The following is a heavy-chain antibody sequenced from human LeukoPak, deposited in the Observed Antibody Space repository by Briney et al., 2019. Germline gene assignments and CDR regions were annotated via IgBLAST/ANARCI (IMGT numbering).Heavy chain of an antibody. CDR3: ARVTQRDSNLYGMDV. Sequence: GASVKVSCKASGGTFSSYPISWVRQAPGQGLAWMGGIIPMFGTTNYALKFQGRVTITADESTSTAYMELSSLESEDTAVYYCARVTQRDSNLYGMDVWGQGTTVTVSS. V-gene: IGHV1-69*13. CDR1: GGTFSSYP. J-gene: IGHJ6*02. D-gene: IGHD4-11*01. CDR2: IIPMFGTT.